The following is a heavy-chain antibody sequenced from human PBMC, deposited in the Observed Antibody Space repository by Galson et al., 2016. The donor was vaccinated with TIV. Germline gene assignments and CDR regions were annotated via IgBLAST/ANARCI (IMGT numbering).Heavy chain of an antibody. V-gene: IGHV3-23*01. CDR1: GFAFSSFA. Sequence: SLRLSCAASGFAFSSFAMNWVRQAPGKGLEWVSAITGSGYSTYYPDSVKGRFTISRDNSKNMLYLQLNSLRAEDTAVYYCAKVGSADRYILYFDYWGRGTLVTVSS. J-gene: IGHJ4*02. D-gene: IGHD5-18*01. CDR2: ITGSGYST. CDR3: AKVGSADRYILYFDY.